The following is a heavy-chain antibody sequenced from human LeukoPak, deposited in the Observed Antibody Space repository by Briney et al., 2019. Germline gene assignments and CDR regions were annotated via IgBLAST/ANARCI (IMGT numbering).Heavy chain of an antibody. V-gene: IGHV4-28*01. D-gene: IGHD3-22*01. CDR1: AYSISSSNW. CDR3: VVYDSNGGYFDY. J-gene: IGHJ4*02. CDR2: ISYSGST. Sequence: PSETLSLTCAVSAYSISSSNWWGWIRQPPGKGPEWIGYISYSGSTHYNPSLKSRVTMSVDTSKNQFPLKLSSVTAVDTAVYYCVVYDSNGGYFDYWGQGTLVTVSS.